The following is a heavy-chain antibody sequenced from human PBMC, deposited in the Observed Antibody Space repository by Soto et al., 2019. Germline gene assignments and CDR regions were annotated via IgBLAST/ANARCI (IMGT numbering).Heavy chain of an antibody. J-gene: IGHJ4*02. CDR1: GYNFDTYW. Sequence: EVQLVLSGPEVKKPGEALKISCKGSGYNFDTYWIGWVRQMPGTGLEWMGVIYPFDSHTTYSPSFQGQVTISADRSLNTAYLQWSSLKASDTAIYYCARPHYSSSWSYFDYWGQGTLVTVSS. CDR3: ARPHYSSSWSYFDY. D-gene: IGHD2-2*01. V-gene: IGHV5-51*03. CDR2: IYPFDSHT.